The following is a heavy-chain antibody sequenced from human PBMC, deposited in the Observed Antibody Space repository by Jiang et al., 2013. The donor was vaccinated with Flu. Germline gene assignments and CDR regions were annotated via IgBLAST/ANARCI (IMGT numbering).Heavy chain of an antibody. D-gene: IGHD3-22*01. Sequence: GAEVKKPGESLNISCKGAGYSFTGYWIGWVRQMPGKGLEWMGIIYPGDSDTRYSPSFQGQVTISADRSISTAYLQWSSLKASDSAMYFCARRKGWDFDSSGYQFDSWGQGTLVTVSS. CDR1: GYSFTGYW. CDR2: IYPGDSDT. J-gene: IGHJ5*01. V-gene: IGHV5-51*01. CDR3: ARRKGWDFDSSGYQFDS.